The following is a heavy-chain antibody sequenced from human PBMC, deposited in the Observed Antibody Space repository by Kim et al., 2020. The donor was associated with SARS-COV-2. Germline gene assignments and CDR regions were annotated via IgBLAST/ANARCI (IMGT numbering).Heavy chain of an antibody. D-gene: IGHD2-15*01. CDR3: ARVCSGGSCAFGYYYYGMDV. V-gene: IGHV4-39*01. Sequence: RVTISVDTSKNQFSLKLSSVTAADTAVYYCARVCSGGSCAFGYYYYGMDVWGQGTTVTVSS. J-gene: IGHJ6*02.